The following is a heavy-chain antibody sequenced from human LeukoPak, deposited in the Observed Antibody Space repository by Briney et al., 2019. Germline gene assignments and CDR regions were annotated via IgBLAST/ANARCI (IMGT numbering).Heavy chain of an antibody. CDR3: ATFKYPAAFDI. CDR1: GFTFSSYG. D-gene: IGHD2-2*01. J-gene: IGHJ3*02. V-gene: IGHV3-48*01. CDR2: ISGASSAI. Sequence: GGSLRLSCAASGFTFSSYGMHWVRQAPGKGLECVSYISGASSAIFYADSVRGRFTISRDNAENSLYLEMNSLRAEDTAVYYCATFKYPAAFDISGQGTMVTVSS.